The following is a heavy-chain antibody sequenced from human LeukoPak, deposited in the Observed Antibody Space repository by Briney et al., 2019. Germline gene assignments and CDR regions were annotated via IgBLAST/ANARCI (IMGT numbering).Heavy chain of an antibody. CDR3: AKQHLNSFDY. Sequence: GSLRLSCAASGFNFSSYAMSWVRQAPGKGLEWVSGITYSGYTKYYADSVKGRFTISRDNSKNTLSLQMSNLRAGDTAIYYCAKQHLNSFDYWGQGSLVTVSS. CDR1: GFNFSSYA. J-gene: IGHJ4*02. D-gene: IGHD2-21*01. V-gene: IGHV3-23*01. CDR2: ITYSGYTK.